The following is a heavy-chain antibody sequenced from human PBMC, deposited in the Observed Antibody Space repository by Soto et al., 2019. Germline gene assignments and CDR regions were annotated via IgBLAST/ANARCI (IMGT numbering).Heavy chain of an antibody. CDR3: ARDTGDGTFDF. V-gene: IGHV1-3*01. Sequence: ASVKVSCKASGYTFSSYAMHWVRQAPGQRLEWMGWINAGYGNTKSSQKFQDRVTISRDTSASTAYMELTSLRSEDKAVDYCARDTGDGTFDFWGQGPTVTVSS. CDR1: GYTFSSYA. D-gene: IGHD7-27*01. J-gene: IGHJ6*02. CDR2: INAGYGNT.